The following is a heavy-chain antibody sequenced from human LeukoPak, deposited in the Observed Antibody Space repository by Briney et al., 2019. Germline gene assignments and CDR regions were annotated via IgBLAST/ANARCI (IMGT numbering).Heavy chain of an antibody. J-gene: IGHJ4*02. CDR2: INPSGGST. CDR1: GYTFTSYY. V-gene: IGHV1-46*01. D-gene: IGHD1-14*01. CDR3: ARVPMTTADY. Sequence: ASVKVSCKASGYTFTSYYMHWVRQAPGQGLEWMGIINPSGGSTSYAQKFQGRVTMTRDTSTSTVYMELRSLRSDDTAVYYCARVPMTTADYWGQGTLVTVSS.